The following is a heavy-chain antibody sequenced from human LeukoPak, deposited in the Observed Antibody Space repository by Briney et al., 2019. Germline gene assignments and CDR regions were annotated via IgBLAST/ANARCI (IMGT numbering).Heavy chain of an antibody. CDR3: ARDGDYYDSRGDAFDI. CDR1: GFTFSSYS. D-gene: IGHD3-22*01. J-gene: IGHJ3*02. V-gene: IGHV3-48*01. CDR2: ISSSSGTI. Sequence: PGGSLRLSCAASGFTFSSYSMNWVRQAPGKGLEWVSYISSSSGTIYYADSVKGRFTISRDNAKNSLYLQMNSLRAEDTAVYYCARDGDYYDSRGDAFDIWGQGAMVTVAS.